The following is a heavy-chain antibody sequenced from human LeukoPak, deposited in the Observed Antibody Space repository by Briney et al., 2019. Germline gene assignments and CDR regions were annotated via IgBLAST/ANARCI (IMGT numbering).Heavy chain of an antibody. CDR1: GGSFSGYY. J-gene: IGHJ4*02. CDR2: INHSGST. D-gene: IGHD3-10*01. V-gene: IGHV4-34*01. CDR3: ARRTYYYGSGSYYSR. Sequence: SETLSLTCAVYGGSFSGYYWSWIRQPPGKGLEWIGEINHSGSTNYNPSLKSQVTISVDTSKNQFSLKLSSVTAADTAVYYCARRTYYYGSGSYYSRWGQGTLVTVSS.